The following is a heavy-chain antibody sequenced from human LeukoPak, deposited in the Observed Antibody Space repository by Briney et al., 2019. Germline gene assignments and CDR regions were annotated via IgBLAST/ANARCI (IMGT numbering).Heavy chain of an antibody. V-gene: IGHV3-23*01. Sequence: GGSLRLSCVASGFTFKNYAVSWVRQAPGKGLEWVLAIDSSGAYTYYADSVRGRFIISRDNSKNSMYLQMNSLRAEDTAIYYCARILAEYFQHWGQGTLVTVSS. CDR1: GFTFKNYA. J-gene: IGHJ1*01. CDR2: IDSSGAYT. CDR3: ARILAEYFQH.